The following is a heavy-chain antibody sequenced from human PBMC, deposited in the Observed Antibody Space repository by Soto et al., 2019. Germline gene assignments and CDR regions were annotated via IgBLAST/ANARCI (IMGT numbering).Heavy chain of an antibody. CDR1: GFSLSDSA. Sequence: EVQLLESGGGLVQPGGSLRLSCAASGFSLSDSAVSWVRQAPGKGLEWVSSLTVTGDSAFYSDSVKGRFTISRDISKSTLYLTMNSLRAEDTAVYYCAKNGCSYPACYPYYYYVDVWGRGTTVTVSS. CDR3: AKNGCSYPACYPYYYYVDV. V-gene: IGHV3-23*01. J-gene: IGHJ6*03. D-gene: IGHD2-15*01. CDR2: LTVTGDSA.